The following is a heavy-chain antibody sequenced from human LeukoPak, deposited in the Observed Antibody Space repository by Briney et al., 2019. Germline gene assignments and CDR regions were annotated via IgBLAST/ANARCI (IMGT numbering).Heavy chain of an antibody. CDR3: ARLVGARDYYYYGMDV. CDR2: IYYSGST. Sequence: SETLSLTCTVSGGSTSSYYWSWIRQPPGKGLEWIGYIYYSGSTNYNPSLKSRVTISVDTSKNQFSLKLSSVTAADTAVYYCARLVGARDYYYYGMDVWGQGTTVTVSS. CDR1: GGSTSSYY. J-gene: IGHJ6*02. D-gene: IGHD1-26*01. V-gene: IGHV4-59*08.